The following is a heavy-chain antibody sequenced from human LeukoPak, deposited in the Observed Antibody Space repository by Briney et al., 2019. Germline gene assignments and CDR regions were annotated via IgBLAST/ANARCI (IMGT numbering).Heavy chain of an antibody. D-gene: IGHD3-3*01. CDR2: INHSGST. CDR1: GGSFSGYY. CDR3: ARGDFWMERGPL. J-gene: IGHJ4*02. V-gene: IGHV4-34*01. Sequence: SETLSLTCAVYGGSFSGYYWSWIRQPPGKGLEWIGEINHSGSTNYNPSLKSRVTISVDTSKNQFSLKLSSVTAADTAVYYCARGDFWMERGPLWGQGTLVTVSS.